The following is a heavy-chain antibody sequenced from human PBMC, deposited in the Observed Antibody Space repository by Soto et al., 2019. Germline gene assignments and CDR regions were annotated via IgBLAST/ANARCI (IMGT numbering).Heavy chain of an antibody. D-gene: IGHD6-6*01. CDR3: ARTDHYYYYMDV. V-gene: IGHV3-30*03. J-gene: IGHJ6*03. Sequence: QVQLVESGGGVVQPGRSLRLSCAASGFTFSSYGMHWVRQAPGKGLEWVAVISYDGSNKYYADSVKGRFTISRDNSKNTLYLQMNSLRAEDTAVYRAARTDHYYYYMDVWCKGTTGTFSS. CDR2: ISYDGSNK. CDR1: GFTFSSYG.